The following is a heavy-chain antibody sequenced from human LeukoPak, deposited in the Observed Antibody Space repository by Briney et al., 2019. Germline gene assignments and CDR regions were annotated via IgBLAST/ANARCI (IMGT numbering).Heavy chain of an antibody. CDR2: INHSGST. Sequence: SETLSLTCAVYGGSFSGYYWSWIRQPPGKGLEWIGEINHSGSTNYNPSLKSRVTISVDTSKNQFSLKLSSVTAADTAVYYCARGRPPRGHSYGRSGTDYWGQGTLVTVSS. CDR3: ARGRPPRGHSYGRSGTDY. J-gene: IGHJ4*02. CDR1: GGSFSGYY. D-gene: IGHD5-18*01. V-gene: IGHV4-34*01.